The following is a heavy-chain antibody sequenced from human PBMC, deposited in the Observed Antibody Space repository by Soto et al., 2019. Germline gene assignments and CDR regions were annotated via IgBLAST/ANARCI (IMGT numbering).Heavy chain of an antibody. CDR2: ISSSSSTI. D-gene: IGHD5-12*01. CDR1: GFTFSSYS. J-gene: IGHJ5*02. V-gene: IGHV3-48*01. CDR3: ARDFVATIRRWANWFDP. Sequence: EVQLVESGGGLVQPGGSLRLSCAASGFTFSSYSMNWVRQAPGKGLEWVSYISSSSSTIYYADSVKGRFTISRDNAKNPLDLQMNSLRAEDTAVYYCARDFVATIRRWANWFDPWGQGTLVTVSS.